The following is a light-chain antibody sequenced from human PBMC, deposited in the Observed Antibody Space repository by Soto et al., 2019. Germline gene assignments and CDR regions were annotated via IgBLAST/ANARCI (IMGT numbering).Light chain of an antibody. CDR1: QSISRN. V-gene: IGKV1-39*01. Sequence: DIQMTQSPSSLSASVGDRVTITCRASQSISRNLNWYQHKPGKAPKLLIYAASNLQNGVPSRFRGGGPGTEFTLSINSLQPEDFGTYYCQQSFTTASITFGQGTRLEIK. CDR2: AAS. CDR3: QQSFTTASIT. J-gene: IGKJ5*01.